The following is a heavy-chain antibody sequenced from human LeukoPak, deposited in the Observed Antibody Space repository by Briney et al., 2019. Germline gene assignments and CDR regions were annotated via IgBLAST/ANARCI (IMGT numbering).Heavy chain of an antibody. J-gene: IGHJ4*02. CDR2: TYYRSQWYN. V-gene: IGHV6-1*01. D-gene: IGHD6-13*01. CDR1: GDDVSTNKAT. CDR3: VRLVGNSWLDY. Sequence: SQTLSLTCAISGDDVSTNKATWNCIRQSPSRGLEWLGRTYYRSQWYNDYAVSVKSRITITPDTSTNQFSLHLNSVTPDDTAVYYCVRLVGNSWLDYWGQGTLVTVSS.